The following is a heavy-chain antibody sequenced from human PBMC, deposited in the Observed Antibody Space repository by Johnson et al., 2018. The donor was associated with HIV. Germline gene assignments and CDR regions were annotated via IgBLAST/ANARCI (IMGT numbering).Heavy chain of an antibody. J-gene: IGHJ3*02. CDR1: GFTFSSYA. Sequence: QVQLVESGGGVVQPGRSLRLSCAASGFTFSSYAMHWVRQAPGKGLEWVAVISYDGSNKYYADSVKGRFNISRDNSKNTLYLQMNSLRAEDTAVYYCARDSDITIFGVVIPLSAFDIWGQGTMVTVSS. CDR2: ISYDGSNK. D-gene: IGHD3-3*01. CDR3: ARDSDITIFGVVIPLSAFDI. V-gene: IGHV3-30*04.